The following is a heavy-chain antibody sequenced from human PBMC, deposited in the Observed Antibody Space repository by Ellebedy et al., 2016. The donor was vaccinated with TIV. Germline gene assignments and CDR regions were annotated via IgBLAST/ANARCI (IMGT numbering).Heavy chain of an antibody. CDR3: ARGYSSSPNDWFDP. D-gene: IGHD6-6*01. CDR1: GGSISSYY. V-gene: IGHV4-59*01. Sequence: MPSETLSLTCTVSGGSISSYYWSWIRQPPGKGLEWIGYIYYSGSTNYNPSLKSRVTISVDTSKNQFSLKLSSVTAADTAVYYCARGYSSSPNDWFDPWGQGTLVTVSS. J-gene: IGHJ5*02. CDR2: IYYSGST.